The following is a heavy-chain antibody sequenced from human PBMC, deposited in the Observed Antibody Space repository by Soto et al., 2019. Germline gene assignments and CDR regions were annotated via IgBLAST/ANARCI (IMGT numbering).Heavy chain of an antibody. CDR3: ARYEDRSSLYYYYYGMDV. V-gene: IGHV1-18*04. CDR2: ISAYNGNT. CDR1: GYTFTCYG. D-gene: IGHD2-15*01. J-gene: IGHJ6*02. Sequence: GASVKVSCKASGYTFTCYGISWVRQAPGQGLEWMGWISAYNGNTNYAQKLQGRVTMTTDTSTSTAYMELRSLRSDDTAVYYCARYEDRSSLYYYYYGMDVWGQGTTVTVSS.